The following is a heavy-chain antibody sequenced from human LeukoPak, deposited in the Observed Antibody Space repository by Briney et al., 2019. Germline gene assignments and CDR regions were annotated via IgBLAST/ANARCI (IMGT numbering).Heavy chain of an antibody. J-gene: IGHJ4*02. CDR2: ISGDGGST. Sequence: GGSLRLSCAASGFTFDDYAMHWVRQAPGKGLEWVSLISGDGGSTYYADSVKGRFTISRDNSKNSLYLQMNSLRTEDTALCYCAKDPKGIVGAPFDYWGQGTLVTVSS. CDR3: AKDPKGIVGAPFDY. V-gene: IGHV3-43*02. D-gene: IGHD1-26*01. CDR1: GFTFDDYA.